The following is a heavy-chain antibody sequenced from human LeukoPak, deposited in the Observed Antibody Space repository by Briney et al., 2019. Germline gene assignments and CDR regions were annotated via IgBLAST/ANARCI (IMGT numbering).Heavy chain of an antibody. CDR3: VSSYDSSGYYYTAFDY. Sequence: SETLSLTCAVSGGSISSGDYYWSWIRQPPGKGLEWIGYIYYSGSTYYNPSLKSRVTISVDTSKNQFSLKLSSVTAADTAAYYCVSSYDSSGYYYTAFDYWGQGTLVTVSS. J-gene: IGHJ4*02. D-gene: IGHD3-22*01. CDR1: GGSISSGDYY. V-gene: IGHV4-30-4*01. CDR2: IYYSGST.